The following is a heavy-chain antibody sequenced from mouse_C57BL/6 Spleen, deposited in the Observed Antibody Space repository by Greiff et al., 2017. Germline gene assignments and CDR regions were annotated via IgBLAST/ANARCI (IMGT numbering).Heavy chain of an antibody. CDR2: IDPSDSYT. Sequence: QVQLKQPGAELVKPGASVKLSCKASGYTFTSYWMQWVKQRPGQGLEWIGEIDPSDSYTNYNQKFKGKATLTVDTSSSTAYMQLSSLTSEDSAVYYCARPSDYYGSSSFAYWGQGTLVTVSA. V-gene: IGHV1-50*01. D-gene: IGHD1-1*01. CDR3: ARPSDYYGSSSFAY. J-gene: IGHJ3*01. CDR1: GYTFTSYW.